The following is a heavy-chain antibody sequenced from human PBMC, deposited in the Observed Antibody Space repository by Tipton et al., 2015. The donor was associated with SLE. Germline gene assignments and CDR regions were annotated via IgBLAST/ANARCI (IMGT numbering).Heavy chain of an antibody. V-gene: IGHV3-11*01. J-gene: IGHJ6*03. CDR1: GFTFSDYY. CDR2: ISSSGSTI. D-gene: IGHD6-6*01. Sequence: SLRLSCAASGFTFSDYYMSWIRQAPGKGLEWVSYISSSGSTIYYADSVKGRFTISRDNAKNSLYLQMNRLRAEDTAVYYCARVGYSSSSYTHYYYMDVWGKGTTVTVSS. CDR3: ARVGYSSSSYTHYYYMDV.